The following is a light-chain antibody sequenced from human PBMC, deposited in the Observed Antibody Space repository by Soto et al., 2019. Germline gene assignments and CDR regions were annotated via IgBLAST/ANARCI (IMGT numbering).Light chain of an antibody. CDR3: QQRHMWPIT. V-gene: IGKV3-11*01. J-gene: IGKJ5*01. CDR2: DTS. Sequence: EIVMTQSPATLSVSPGERVTLSCRASQSVHSYLGWCQHKPGQTPRLLIYDTSTRATGIPPRFSGSGSGTDFTLTISSLEPEDSAVYYCQQRHMWPITFGQGTRLEIK. CDR1: QSVHSY.